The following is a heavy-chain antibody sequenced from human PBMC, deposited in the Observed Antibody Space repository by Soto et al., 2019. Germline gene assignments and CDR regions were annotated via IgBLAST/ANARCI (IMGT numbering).Heavy chain of an antibody. J-gene: IGHJ6*02. CDR3: TKRRNVFRFLEWSSGMEV. Sequence: GGSLRLSCAASGFTFSNYGMHWVRQAPGKGLEWVSFISDDGSNKYYADSMKGRFTMSRDNSKSTLYLQMNSLSVEDTAVYYCTKRRNVFRFLEWSSGMEVWGQGTTVTVSS. CDR1: GFTFSNYG. CDR2: ISDDGSNK. V-gene: IGHV3-30*18. D-gene: IGHD3-3*01.